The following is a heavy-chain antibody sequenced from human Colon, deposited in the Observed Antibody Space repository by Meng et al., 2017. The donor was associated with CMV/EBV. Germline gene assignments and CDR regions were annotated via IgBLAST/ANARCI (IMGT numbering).Heavy chain of an antibody. CDR1: GFILSNFA. Sequence: GESLKTPCAAPGFILSNFAMSWGRQSPGKGLKWVSVTYSGDTRTYYADSVKGRFTISRDESRNTVYLQMNSLRIEDTAIYYCARHRGGSLDFWGPGTLVTVSS. D-gene: IGHD1-26*01. CDR2: TYSGDTRT. J-gene: IGHJ4*02. CDR3: ARHRGGSLDF. V-gene: IGHV3-23*03.